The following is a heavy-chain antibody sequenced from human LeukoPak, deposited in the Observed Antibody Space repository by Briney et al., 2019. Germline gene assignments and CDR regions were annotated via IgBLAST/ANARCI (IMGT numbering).Heavy chain of an antibody. J-gene: IGHJ3*02. CDR3: AGDRELLVWALDI. D-gene: IGHD1-26*01. V-gene: IGHV3-30-3*01. CDR2: ISYDGSNK. Sequence: GGSLRLSCAASGFTFSSYAMHWVRQAPGKGLEWVAVISYDGSNKYYADSVKGRFTISRDNSKNTLYLQMNSLRAEDTAVYYCAGDRELLVWALDIWGQGTMVTVSS. CDR1: GFTFSSYA.